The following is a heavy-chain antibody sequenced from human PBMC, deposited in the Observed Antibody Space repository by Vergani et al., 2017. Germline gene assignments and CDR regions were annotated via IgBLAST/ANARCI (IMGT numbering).Heavy chain of an antibody. CDR3: ARQRPGSGWSPGDFDD. CDR2: IFPSGNS. Sequence: QLQLQESGPGLVKPSETLSLTCTVSGGSITNGGFSWNWIRQPPGKGPEWIGYIFPSGNSDYNPSLKNRVSISLDKSKNQFSLWVNSVTAADTAVYFCARQRPGSGWSPGDFDDWGQGILVTVSS. CDR1: GGSITNGGFS. J-gene: IGHJ4*02. V-gene: IGHV4-30-2*01. D-gene: IGHD6-19*01.